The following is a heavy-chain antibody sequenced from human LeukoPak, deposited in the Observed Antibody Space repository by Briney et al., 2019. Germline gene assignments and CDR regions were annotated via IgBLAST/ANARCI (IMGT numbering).Heavy chain of an antibody. J-gene: IGHJ4*02. Sequence: SETLSLTCTVSGVSISSNSYYWGWIRQPPGKELEWVGSMSYGGSTYYSPSLKSRVTMSVDTSKNQFSLKLTSVTAADTAVYHCARHPFAAHHRVDYWGQGTLVTVSS. CDR1: GVSISSNSYY. CDR3: ARHPFAAHHRVDY. CDR2: MSYGGST. V-gene: IGHV4-39*01. D-gene: IGHD6-6*01.